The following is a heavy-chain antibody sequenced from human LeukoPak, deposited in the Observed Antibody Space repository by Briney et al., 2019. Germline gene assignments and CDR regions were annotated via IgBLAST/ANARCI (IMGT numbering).Heavy chain of an antibody. V-gene: IGHV3-73*01. CDR3: YTYYYGSGSYNPPFYFDY. Sequence: QAGGSLRLSCAASGFTFSGSAMHWVRQASGKGLEWVGRIRSKANSYAAAYAASVEGGFTNSRDDSKNTAYLQMNSLKTEDTAVYYCYTYYYGSGSYNPPFYFDYWGQGTLVTVSS. D-gene: IGHD3-10*01. CDR2: IRSKANSYAA. J-gene: IGHJ4*02. CDR1: GFTFSGSA.